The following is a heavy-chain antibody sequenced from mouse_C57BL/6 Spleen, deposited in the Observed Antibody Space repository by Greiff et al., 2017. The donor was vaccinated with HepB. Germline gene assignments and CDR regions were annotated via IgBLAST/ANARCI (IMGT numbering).Heavy chain of an antibody. CDR2: IHPSDSDT. Sequence: QVQLQQPGAELVKPGASVKVSCKASGYTFTSYWMHWVKQRPGQGLEWIGRIHPSDSDTNYNQKFKGKATLTVDKSSSTAYMQLSSLTSEDSAVYYCALYYYGSSYDAMDYWGQGTSVTVSS. CDR1: GYTFTSYW. J-gene: IGHJ4*01. CDR3: ALYYYGSSYDAMDY. V-gene: IGHV1-74*01. D-gene: IGHD1-1*01.